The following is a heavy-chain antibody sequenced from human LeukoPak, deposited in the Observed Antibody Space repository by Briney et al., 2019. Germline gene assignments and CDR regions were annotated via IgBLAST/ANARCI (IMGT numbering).Heavy chain of an antibody. D-gene: IGHD4-23*01. CDR1: GGSISSYY. V-gene: IGHV4-59*08. CDR2: IYYSGST. CDR3: ARRTVVTDYFDY. Sequence: SETLSLTCTVSGGSISSYYWSWIQQPPGKVLEWIGYIYYSGSTNYNPSLKSRVTISVDTSKNQFSLKLSSVTAADTAVYYCARRTVVTDYFDYWGQGTLVTVSS. J-gene: IGHJ4*02.